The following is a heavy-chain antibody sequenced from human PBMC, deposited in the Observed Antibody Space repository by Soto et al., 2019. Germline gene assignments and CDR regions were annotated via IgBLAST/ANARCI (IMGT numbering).Heavy chain of an antibody. D-gene: IGHD3-22*01. CDR1: GSRFRNYF. Sequence: GGSLRLSFAASGSRFRNYFMNWVRQAPGKGLEWVSAITGSGGSTYYADSVKGRFTMSRDDPKNTLYLQMNSLRAEDTAVYYCAKIRHYYDSSGYPPYFFDYWGQGTLVTVSS. CDR3: AKIRHYYDSSGYPPYFFDY. J-gene: IGHJ4*02. CDR2: ITGSGGST. V-gene: IGHV3-23*01.